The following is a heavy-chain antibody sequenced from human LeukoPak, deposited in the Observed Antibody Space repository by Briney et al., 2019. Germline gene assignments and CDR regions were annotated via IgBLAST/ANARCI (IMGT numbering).Heavy chain of an antibody. CDR3: ATGGVVGDPDIFDY. V-gene: IGHV1-24*01. CDR1: GYTLTELS. CDR2: FDPEDGET. Sequence: ASVKVSCMVSGYTLTELSMHWVRQAPGKGLEWMGGFDPEDGETIYAQKFQGRVTMTEDTSTDTAYMELSSLRSEDTAVYYCATGGVVGDPDIFDYWGQGTLVTVSS. J-gene: IGHJ4*02. D-gene: IGHD1-26*01.